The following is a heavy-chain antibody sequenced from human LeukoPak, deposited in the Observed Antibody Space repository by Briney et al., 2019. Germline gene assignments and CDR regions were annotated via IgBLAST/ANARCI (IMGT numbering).Heavy chain of an antibody. J-gene: IGHJ4*02. CDR1: GGSISSSSYY. CDR3: ARGDGQHPNFDY. D-gene: IGHD2-8*01. V-gene: IGHV4-39*07. Sequence: PSETLSLTCTVSGGSISSSSYYWGWIRQPPGKGLEWIGSIYYSGSTYYNPSLKSRVTISVDTSKNQFSLKLSSVTAADTAVYYCARGDGQHPNFDYWGQGTLVTVSS. CDR2: IYYSGST.